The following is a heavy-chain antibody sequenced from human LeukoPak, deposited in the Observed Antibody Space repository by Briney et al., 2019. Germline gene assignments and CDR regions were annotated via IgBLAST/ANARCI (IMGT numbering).Heavy chain of an antibody. CDR2: ISAYNGNT. Sequence: ASVKVSCKASGYTFTSYGISWVRQAPRQGLEWMGWISAYNGNTNYAQKLQGRVTMTTDTSTSTAYMELRSLRSDDTAVYYCARDLLPPRTALIAAAGTGYWGQGTLVTVSS. CDR1: GYTFTSYG. D-gene: IGHD6-13*01. V-gene: IGHV1-18*04. J-gene: IGHJ4*02. CDR3: ARDLLPPRTALIAAAGTGY.